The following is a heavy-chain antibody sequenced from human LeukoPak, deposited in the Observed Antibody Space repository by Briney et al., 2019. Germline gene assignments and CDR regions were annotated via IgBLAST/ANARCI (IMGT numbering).Heavy chain of an antibody. Sequence: ASVKVSFKASGYTFTSYGISWVRQAPGQGLEWMGWISAYNGNTNYAQKLQGRVTMTTDTSTSTAYMELRSLRSDDTAVYYCARGERRITIFGVVNKGMDVWGQGTTVTVSS. J-gene: IGHJ6*02. CDR2: ISAYNGNT. D-gene: IGHD3-3*01. CDR1: GYTFTSYG. CDR3: ARGERRITIFGVVNKGMDV. V-gene: IGHV1-18*01.